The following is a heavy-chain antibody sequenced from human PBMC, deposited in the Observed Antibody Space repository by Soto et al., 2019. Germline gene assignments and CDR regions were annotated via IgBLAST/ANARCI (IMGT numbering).Heavy chain of an antibody. D-gene: IGHD2-15*01. Sequence: QVQLQESGPGLVKPSETLSLTCTVSGGSIHSFYWSWIRQPPGKGLEWIGYVYQTGNANYNPSLSSRVTISVDTSKNHFSLRLSSLTAADTAIYYCVRHGYCGGGSCDWFDPWGQGTLVTVSS. CDR1: GGSIHSFY. CDR3: VRHGYCGGGSCDWFDP. CDR2: VYQTGNA. V-gene: IGHV4-59*08. J-gene: IGHJ5*02.